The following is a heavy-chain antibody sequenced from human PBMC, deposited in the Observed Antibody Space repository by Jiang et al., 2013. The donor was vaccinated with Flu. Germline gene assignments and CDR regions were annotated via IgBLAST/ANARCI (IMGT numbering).Heavy chain of an antibody. Sequence: VQLVESGAEVKKPGSSVKVSCQASGGTFSYAINWVRQAPGQGLEWMGVIIPIFGTTKYAQKFQGRVTITADKSTTTAYMELSSLRSEDTAVYYCAEDATGYSSSWLVYWGQGTLVTVSS. CDR3: AEDATGYSSSWLVY. CDR2: IIPIFGTT. V-gene: IGHV1-69*06. J-gene: IGHJ4*02. CDR1: GGTFSYA. D-gene: IGHD6-13*01.